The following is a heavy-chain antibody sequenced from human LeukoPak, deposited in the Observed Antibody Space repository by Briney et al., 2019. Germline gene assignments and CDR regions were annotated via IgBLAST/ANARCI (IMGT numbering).Heavy chain of an antibody. CDR2: IYHSGST. CDR1: GGSISSGYY. D-gene: IGHD6-6*01. CDR3: ARDLDGGSSGWYFDL. V-gene: IGHV4-30-2*05. Sequence: PSETLSLTCTVSGGSISSGYYWSWIRQTPGKGLEWIGYIYHSGSTYYNPSLKSRVVISVDTSKNQFSLKLSSVTAADTAVYYCARDLDGGSSGWYFDLWGRGTLVTVSS. J-gene: IGHJ2*01.